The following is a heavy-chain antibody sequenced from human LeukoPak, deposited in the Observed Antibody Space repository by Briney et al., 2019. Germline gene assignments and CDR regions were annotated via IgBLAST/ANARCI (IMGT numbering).Heavy chain of an antibody. CDR2: IYYSGST. CDR3: ARQGILSLPHATAQDAFDI. J-gene: IGHJ3*02. D-gene: IGHD2-15*01. Sequence: PSETLSLTCTVSGGSISSSSYYWGWLRQRPGKGLEWSGSIYYSGSTYYNPSLKSRVTLSVDTSQNQFSLKLSSVTAADTAVYYCARQGILSLPHATAQDAFDIWGQGTMVTVSS. CDR1: GGSISSSSYY. V-gene: IGHV4-39*01.